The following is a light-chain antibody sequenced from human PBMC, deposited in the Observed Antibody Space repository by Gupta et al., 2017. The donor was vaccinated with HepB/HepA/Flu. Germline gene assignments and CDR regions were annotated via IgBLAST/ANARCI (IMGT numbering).Light chain of an antibody. CDR3: AAWDDSLKDVL. CDR2: YND. J-gene: IGLJ2*01. V-gene: IGLV1-44*01. CDR1: SSNIGRTN. Sequence: QSVLTQPPSASGTPGQSVTISCSGSSSNIGRTNINWYQQLPGTAPKLLIYYNDQRPSGVPDRFSGSKSGTSASLVISGLQSEDEADYYCAAWDDSLKDVLFGGGTKLTVL.